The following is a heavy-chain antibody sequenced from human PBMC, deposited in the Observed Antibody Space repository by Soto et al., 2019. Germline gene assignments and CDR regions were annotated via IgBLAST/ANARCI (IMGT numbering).Heavy chain of an antibody. D-gene: IGHD3-10*01. CDR2: IIPIFGTA. CDR3: ARHWDYGSGSYYETPFYYYYYGMDV. V-gene: IGHV1-69*13. J-gene: IGHJ6*02. Sequence: SVKVSCKASGGTFSSYAISWVRQAPGEGREWMGGIIPIFGTANYAQRFQGRVTITADESTSTAYMELSSLRSEDTAVYYCARHWDYGSGSYYETPFYYYYYGMDVWGQGTTVTVSS. CDR1: GGTFSSYA.